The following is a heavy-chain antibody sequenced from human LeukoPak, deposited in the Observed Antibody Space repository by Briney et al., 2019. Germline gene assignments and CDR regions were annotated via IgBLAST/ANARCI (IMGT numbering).Heavy chain of an antibody. D-gene: IGHD6-19*01. CDR2: ISAYNGNT. CDR1: GYTFTSYG. Sequence: ASVKVSCKASGYTFTSYGISWVRQAPGQGLEWMGWISAYNGNTNYAQKLQGRVTMTTDTSTSTAYMELRSLRSDDTAVYYCARSEAIAVVAPGAFEIWGQGTMVTVSS. J-gene: IGHJ3*02. V-gene: IGHV1-18*01. CDR3: ARSEAIAVVAPGAFEI.